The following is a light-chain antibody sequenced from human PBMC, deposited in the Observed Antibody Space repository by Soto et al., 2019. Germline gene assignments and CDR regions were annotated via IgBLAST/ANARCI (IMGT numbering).Light chain of an antibody. CDR2: AAS. CDR3: LQDYSYPWT. Sequence: IQMTQSPSSLSASVGDTVTITCRVSQGIRNDLGWYQQKPGKAPKLLIHAASSLESGVPTRFSGSGSGTDFTFTISSLQAEDFATYYCLQDYSYPWTFGQGTKVEI. J-gene: IGKJ1*01. CDR1: QGIRND. V-gene: IGKV1-6*01.